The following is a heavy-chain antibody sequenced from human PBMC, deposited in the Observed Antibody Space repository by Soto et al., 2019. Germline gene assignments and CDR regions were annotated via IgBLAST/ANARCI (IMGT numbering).Heavy chain of an antibody. CDR3: AREDMSGTYYFDS. Sequence: QVQLQESGPKLVKPSETLSLTCRVSGGSVSSQTHFWSWIRQAPGKGLEWIGYVYYSGITNSNPSLKSRVTISADTSKNQVFLSLTSVTAADTAVYYCAREDMSGTYYFDSWGQGTLDTVSS. D-gene: IGHD1-26*01. CDR1: GGSVSSQTHF. CDR2: VYYSGIT. J-gene: IGHJ4*02. V-gene: IGHV4-61*01.